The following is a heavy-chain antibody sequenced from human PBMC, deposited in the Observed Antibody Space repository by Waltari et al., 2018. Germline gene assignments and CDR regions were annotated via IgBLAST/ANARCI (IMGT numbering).Heavy chain of an antibody. D-gene: IGHD2-15*01. Sequence: EVQLVESGGGLVKPGGSLRLSCAASGFTFSSYTMKWVRQAPGKGLEWVSSISSGHTDIYYADSVKGRFTISRDNAKNSLYLQMNSLRAEDTAVYYCATLGGGSQGGSLFGMDVWGQGTTVTVSS. CDR1: GFTFSSYT. J-gene: IGHJ6*02. CDR3: ATLGGGSQGGSLFGMDV. CDR2: ISSGHTDI. V-gene: IGHV3-21*02.